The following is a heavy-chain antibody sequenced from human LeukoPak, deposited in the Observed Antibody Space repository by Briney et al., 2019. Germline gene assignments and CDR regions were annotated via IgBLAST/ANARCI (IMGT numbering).Heavy chain of an antibody. CDR1: GFTFSDSA. D-gene: IGHD3-10*01. CDR2: ISGSGGST. CDR3: AKVMVRGVSPDY. V-gene: IGHV3-23*01. J-gene: IGHJ4*02. Sequence: GGSLRLSCAASGFTFSDSAMSWVRQAPGKGLEWVSAISGSGGSTYCADSVKGRFTISRDNSKNTLYLQMNSLRAEDTAVYYCAKVMVRGVSPDYWGQGTLVTVSS.